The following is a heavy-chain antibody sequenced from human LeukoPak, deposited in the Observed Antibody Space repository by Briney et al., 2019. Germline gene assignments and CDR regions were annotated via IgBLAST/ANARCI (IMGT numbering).Heavy chain of an antibody. CDR3: ARGRWLQLKNAFDI. J-gene: IGHJ3*02. Sequence: ASVKVSCKASGYTFTSYAMNWVRQAPGQGLEWMGWINTNTGNPTYAQGFTGRFVFSLDTSVSTAYLQISGLKAEDTAVYYCARGRWLQLKNAFDIWGQGTMVTVSS. CDR2: INTNTGNP. CDR1: GYTFTSYA. D-gene: IGHD5-24*01. V-gene: IGHV7-4-1*02.